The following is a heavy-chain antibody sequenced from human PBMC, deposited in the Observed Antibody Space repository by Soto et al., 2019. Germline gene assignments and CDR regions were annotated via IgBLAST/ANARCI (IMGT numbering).Heavy chain of an antibody. CDR3: ARDGTTGTANYHYAMDV. CDR1: GFTLSSYH. Sequence: GGSLRLSCVASGFTLSSYHMDWVRQAPGKGLEWISYIHASSISNIYYADSVKGRFTISRDNAKNSLYLQMDSLRAEDTAVYYCARDGTTGTANYHYAMDVWGQGTTVPVSS. D-gene: IGHD4-17*01. CDR2: IHASSISNI. V-gene: IGHV3-48*03. J-gene: IGHJ6*02.